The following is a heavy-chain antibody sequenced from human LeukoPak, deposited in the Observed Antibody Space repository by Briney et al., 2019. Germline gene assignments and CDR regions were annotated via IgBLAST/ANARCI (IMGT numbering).Heavy chain of an antibody. CDR2: ISYDGSNK. J-gene: IGHJ4*02. CDR1: GFTFSSYG. D-gene: IGHD3-10*01. CDR3: AKVWGGGGIDY. Sequence: GGSLRLSCAASGFTFSSYGMHWVRQAPGKGLEWVAVISYDGSNKYYADSVKGRFTISRDNSKNTLYLQMNSLRAEDTAVYYCAKVWGGGGIDYWGQGTLVTVSS. V-gene: IGHV3-30*18.